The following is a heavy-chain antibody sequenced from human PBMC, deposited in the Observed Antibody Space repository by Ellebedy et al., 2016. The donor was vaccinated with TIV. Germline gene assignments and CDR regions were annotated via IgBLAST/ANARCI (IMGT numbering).Heavy chain of an antibody. J-gene: IGHJ4*02. D-gene: IGHD4-23*01. V-gene: IGHV3-21*01. Sequence: GESLKISXAASGFTFSSYWMSWVRQAPGKGLEWVSSISSSSSYIYYADSVKGRFTISRDNAKNSLYLQMNSLRAEDTAVYYCAREEDYGGLIDYWGQGTLVTVSS. CDR3: AREEDYGGLIDY. CDR1: GFTFSSYW. CDR2: ISSSSSYI.